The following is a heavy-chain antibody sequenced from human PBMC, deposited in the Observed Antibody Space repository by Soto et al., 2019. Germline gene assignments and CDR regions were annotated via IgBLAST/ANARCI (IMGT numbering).Heavy chain of an antibody. CDR2: IIPIFGTA. CDR3: ARGPHSSWQQLVDFDY. D-gene: IGHD6-13*01. J-gene: IGHJ4*02. CDR1: GGTFSSYA. Sequence: QVQLVQSGAEVKKPGSSVKVSCKASGGTFSSYAISWVRQAPGQGLEWMGGIIPIFGTANYAQKFQGRVRSPADESTSTADREPSRRRPEDTDVYYCARGPHSSWQQLVDFDYWGQGTLVTVSS. V-gene: IGHV1-69*01.